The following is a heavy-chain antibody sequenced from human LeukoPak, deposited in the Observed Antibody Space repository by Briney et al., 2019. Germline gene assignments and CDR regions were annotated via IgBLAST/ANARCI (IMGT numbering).Heavy chain of an antibody. Sequence: GGSLRLSCAASGFIFSSYWMNWVRQAPGKGLEWVANIKQDGSEKYYVDSVKGRFTISRDNAKNSLYLQMNGLRAEDTAVYYCARQTSSGWNWGQGTLVTVSS. CDR3: ARQTSSGWN. J-gene: IGHJ4*02. CDR2: IKQDGSEK. D-gene: IGHD6-19*01. V-gene: IGHV3-7*03. CDR1: GFIFSSYW.